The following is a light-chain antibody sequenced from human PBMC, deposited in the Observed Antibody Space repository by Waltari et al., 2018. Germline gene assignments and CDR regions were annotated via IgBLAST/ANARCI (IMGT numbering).Light chain of an antibody. CDR3: QQYSSAPWT. J-gene: IGKJ1*01. CDR1: QSIFYSSTNKNY. CDR2: WAS. V-gene: IGKV4-1*01. Sequence: DIVMTQSPDSLAVSLGERATINCKSSQSIFYSSTNKNYLAWYPQKPGQSPSLLFYWASTRESGVPDRFSGSGSGTDFTLTISSLQAEDVAVYYCQQYSSAPWTFGQGTKVEIK.